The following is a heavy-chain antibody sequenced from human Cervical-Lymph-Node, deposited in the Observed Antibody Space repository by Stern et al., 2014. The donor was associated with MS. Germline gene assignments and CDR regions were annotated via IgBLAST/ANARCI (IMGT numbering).Heavy chain of an antibody. Sequence: AQLVEPGAEVKKPGASVKVSCKASGYTFTSYDINWVRRGTGQGLEWMGGMNPYSGNAVKAQKFQGRVTMTRDTSTSTAYLELTSLRSEDTAVFYCARGRELLSLDYWGQGTLVTVSS. J-gene: IGHJ4*02. CDR3: ARGRELLSLDY. CDR1: GYTFTSYD. CDR2: MNPYSGNA. V-gene: IGHV1-8*01. D-gene: IGHD1-26*01.